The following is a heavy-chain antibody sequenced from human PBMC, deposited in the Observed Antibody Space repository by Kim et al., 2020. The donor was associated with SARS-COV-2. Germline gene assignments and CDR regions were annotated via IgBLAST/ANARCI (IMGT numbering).Heavy chain of an antibody. D-gene: IGHD2-8*01. CDR1: GGSFSGYY. Sequence: SETLSLTCAVYGGSFSGYYWSWIRQPPGKGLEWIGEINHSGSTNYNPSLKSRVTISVDTSKNQFSLKLSSVTAADTAVYYCARGPQLLPIMVYASHKGKNFDYWGQGTLVTVSS. CDR2: INHSGST. J-gene: IGHJ4*02. CDR3: ARGPQLLPIMVYASHKGKNFDY. V-gene: IGHV4-34*01.